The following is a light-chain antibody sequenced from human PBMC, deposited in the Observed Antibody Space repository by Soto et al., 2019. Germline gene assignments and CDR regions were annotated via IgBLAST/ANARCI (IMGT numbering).Light chain of an antibody. CDR3: QHFGGTTFT. J-gene: IGKJ5*01. Sequence: EIVLTQSPGTLSLSPGERATLSCRASQSVTDNYLSWYQQRPGQAPRLLIYGTSSRATGIPDRFSGSRSGTDFTLTISRLEPEDSAVYYCQHFGGTTFTFGQGTRLEIK. CDR2: GTS. CDR1: QSVTDNY. V-gene: IGKV3-20*01.